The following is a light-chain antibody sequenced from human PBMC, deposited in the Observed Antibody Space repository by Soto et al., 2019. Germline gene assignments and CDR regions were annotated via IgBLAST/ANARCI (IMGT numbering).Light chain of an antibody. Sequence: SYELTQPPSVSVAPGKTARITCGGNNIGSKSVHWYQQKPGQAPVLVIYYDSDRPSGIPERFSGSNSGNTATLTISRVEAGDEADYYWQVWDSSRDHVFGTGTKLTVL. CDR3: QVWDSSRDHV. CDR2: YDS. V-gene: IGLV3-21*04. CDR1: NIGSKS. J-gene: IGLJ1*01.